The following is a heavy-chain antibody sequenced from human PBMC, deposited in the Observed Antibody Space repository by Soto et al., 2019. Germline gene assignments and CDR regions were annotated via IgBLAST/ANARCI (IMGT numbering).Heavy chain of an antibody. D-gene: IGHD1-7*01. J-gene: IGHJ6*02. CDR1: GGSISSSSSY. Sequence: SETLSLTCTVSGGSISSSSSYWGWIRQPPGRGLEWIGYIYYSGSTNYNPSLKSRVTISVDTSKNQFSLKLSSVTAADTAVYYCARDNFNYEYYYYGMDVWGQGTTVT. V-gene: IGHV4-61*01. CDR3: ARDNFNYEYYYYGMDV. CDR2: IYYSGST.